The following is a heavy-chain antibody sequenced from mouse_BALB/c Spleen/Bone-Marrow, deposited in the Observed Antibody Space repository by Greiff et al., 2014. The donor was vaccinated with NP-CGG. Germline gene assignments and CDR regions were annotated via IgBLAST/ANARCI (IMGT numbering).Heavy chain of an antibody. V-gene: IGHV2-9-2*01. CDR2: IWTGGGT. CDR3: IRVLDY. Sequence: QVQLQQSGPGLVAPSQSLSITCTVSGFSLTTYDIGRIRQSPGKGLEWLGVIWTGGGTNYNSAFMSRLSITKDNSRSQVFLKMNSRQTDDTAIYYCIRVLDYWGQGTTLTVSS. J-gene: IGHJ2*01. CDR1: GFSLTTYD.